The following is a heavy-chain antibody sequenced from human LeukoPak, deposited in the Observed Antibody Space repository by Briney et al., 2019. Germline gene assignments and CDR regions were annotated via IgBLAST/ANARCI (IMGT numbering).Heavy chain of an antibody. CDR2: IIPIFGTA. Sequence: WASVKVSCQASGGTFSSYAISWVRQAPGQGLEWMGGIIPIFGTANYAQKFQGRVTITADKSTSTAYMELSSLRSEDTAVYYCASYYGSGSYYKRDGMDVWGKGTTVTVSS. CDR3: ASYYGSGSYYKRDGMDV. CDR1: GGTFSSYA. V-gene: IGHV1-69*06. J-gene: IGHJ6*04. D-gene: IGHD3-10*01.